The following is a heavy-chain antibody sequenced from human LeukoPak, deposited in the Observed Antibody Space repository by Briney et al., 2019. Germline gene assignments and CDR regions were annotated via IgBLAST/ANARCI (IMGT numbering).Heavy chain of an antibody. D-gene: IGHD3-22*01. CDR3: ARDLDDSSGYQGNRFDP. CDR2: IYTSGST. J-gene: IGHJ5*02. Sequence: SETLSLACTVSGGSISSYYWSWIRQPAGKGLEWIGRIYTSGSTNYNPSLKSRVTMSVDTSKNQFSLKLSSVTAADTAVYYCARDLDDSSGYQGNRFDPWGQGTLVTVSS. V-gene: IGHV4-4*07. CDR1: GGSISSYY.